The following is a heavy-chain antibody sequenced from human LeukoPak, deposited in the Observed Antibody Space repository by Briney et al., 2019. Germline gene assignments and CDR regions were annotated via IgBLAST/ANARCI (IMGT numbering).Heavy chain of an antibody. CDR2: IYHSGST. CDR3: AVVVTAHIAFDI. V-gene: IGHV4-30-2*02. D-gene: IGHD2-21*02. CDR1: GGSISSGGYS. J-gene: IGHJ3*02. Sequence: SETLSLTCAVSGGSISSGGYSWSWIRQPPGKGLEWIGYIYHSGSTYYNPSLKSRVTISVDRSKNQFSLKLSSVTAADTAVYYCAVVVTAHIAFDIWGQGTMVTVSS.